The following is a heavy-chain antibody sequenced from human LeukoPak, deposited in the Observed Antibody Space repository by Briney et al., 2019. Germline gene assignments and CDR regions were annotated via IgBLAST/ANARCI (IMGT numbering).Heavy chain of an antibody. CDR2: IDQGGSVR. Sequence: GSLRLSCAASGFTFRLYEMNWVRQTPEKGLEFVANIDQGGSVRNYMDSLKGRCTISRDNAKKSLYLEINSLRADDTAVYYCARDPESSSFDLWGRGALVTVSS. D-gene: IGHD6-13*01. CDR1: GFTFRLYE. J-gene: IGHJ4*02. V-gene: IGHV3-7*01. CDR3: ARDPESSSFDL.